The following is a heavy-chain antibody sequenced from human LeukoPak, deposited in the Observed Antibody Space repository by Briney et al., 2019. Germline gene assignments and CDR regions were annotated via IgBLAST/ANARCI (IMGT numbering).Heavy chain of an antibody. CDR3: ARRYCSSTSCPEGD. J-gene: IGHJ4*02. CDR1: GGSISSYY. D-gene: IGHD2-2*01. CDR2: IYYSGST. Sequence: SETLSLTCTVSGGSISSYYWSWIRQPPGKGLEWIGYIYYSGSTNYNPSLKSRVTISVDTSKNQFSLKLSSVTAADTAVYYCARRYCSSTSCPEGDWGQGTLVPVSS. V-gene: IGHV4-59*01.